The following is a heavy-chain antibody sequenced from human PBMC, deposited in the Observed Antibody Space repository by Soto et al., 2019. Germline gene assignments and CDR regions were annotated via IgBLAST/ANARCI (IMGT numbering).Heavy chain of an antibody. CDR3: AKDLVSSSSPPNYYGMDV. CDR2: ISGSGGST. Sequence: GGSLRLSCAASGFTFSSYAMSWVRQAPGKGLEWVSAISGSGGSTYYADSVKGRFTISRDNSKNTLYLQMNSLRAEDTAVYYCAKDLVSSSSPPNYYGMDVWGQGTTVTVSS. J-gene: IGHJ6*02. D-gene: IGHD6-6*01. V-gene: IGHV3-23*01. CDR1: GFTFSSYA.